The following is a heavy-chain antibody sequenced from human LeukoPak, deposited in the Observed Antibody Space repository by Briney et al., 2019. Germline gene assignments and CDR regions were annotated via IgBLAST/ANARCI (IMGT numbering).Heavy chain of an antibody. CDR3: AKDPGSKAARPIFYYYYYMDV. CDR2: ISGSGGST. J-gene: IGHJ6*03. CDR1: GFTFSSYA. V-gene: IGHV3-23*01. Sequence: GGSLRLSCSASGFTFSSYAMSWVRQAPGKGLEWVSAISGSGGSTYYADSVKGRFTISRDNSKNTLYLQMNSLRAEDTAVYYCAKDPGSKAARPIFYYYYYMDVWGKGTTVTISS. D-gene: IGHD6-6*01.